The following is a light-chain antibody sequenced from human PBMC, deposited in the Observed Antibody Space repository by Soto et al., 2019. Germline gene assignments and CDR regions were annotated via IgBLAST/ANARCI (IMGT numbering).Light chain of an antibody. CDR3: SSYTTSSTLM. J-gene: IGLJ3*02. CDR1: SSDVGAYNY. V-gene: IGLV2-14*01. Sequence: QSALTQPASVSGSPGQSITISCTGTSSDVGAYNYVCWYRQHPGKAPKLMIYDVSNRPSGVSNRFSGSKSGNTASLTISGLQAEDEAEYYCSSYTTSSTLMFGGGTKVTVL. CDR2: DVS.